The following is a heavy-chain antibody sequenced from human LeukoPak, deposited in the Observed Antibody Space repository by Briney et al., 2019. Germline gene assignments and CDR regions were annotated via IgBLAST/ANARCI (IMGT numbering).Heavy chain of an antibody. CDR3: ARPTYYDPLVDAFDI. D-gene: IGHD3-3*01. Sequence: PSQTLSLTCTVSGGSIGSGAYYWSWIRQHPGKGLEWIGYIYYSGSTYYNPSLKSRVTISVDASKNQFSLKLSSVTAADTAVYYCARPTYYDPLVDAFDIWGQGTMVTVSS. J-gene: IGHJ3*02. CDR2: IYYSGST. CDR1: GGSIGSGAYY. V-gene: IGHV4-31*03.